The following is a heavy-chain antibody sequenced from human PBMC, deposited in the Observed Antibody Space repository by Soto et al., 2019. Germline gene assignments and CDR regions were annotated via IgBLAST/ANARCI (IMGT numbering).Heavy chain of an antibody. CDR3: ASVVGGDSESYFDY. CDR1: GGSISSGGYY. Sequence: QVQLQESGPGLVESSQTLSLTCTVSGGSISSGGYYWGWIRQHPGKGLEWIGNIYYSGRTYYNPSLKSRLLMSVDTSKNHFSLNLNSVTAADTAMYFCASVVGGDSESYFDYWGQGVLVTVSS. V-gene: IGHV4-31*03. D-gene: IGHD2-21*02. CDR2: IYYSGRT. J-gene: IGHJ4*02.